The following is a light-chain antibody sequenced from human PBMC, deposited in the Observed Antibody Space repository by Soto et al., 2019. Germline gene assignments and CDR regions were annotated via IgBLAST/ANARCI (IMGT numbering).Light chain of an antibody. CDR3: QQYNNWPYT. J-gene: IGKJ3*01. CDR1: QSVSTK. CDR2: GAS. V-gene: IGKV3D-15*01. Sequence: MVMTQSPATLSVSPGERATLSCRASQSVSTKLAWYQQKPGQAPRLLIYGASTRATGIPARFSGSGSGTEFTLTISSLQSEDFAFYYCQQYNNWPYTFGPGTRVDIK.